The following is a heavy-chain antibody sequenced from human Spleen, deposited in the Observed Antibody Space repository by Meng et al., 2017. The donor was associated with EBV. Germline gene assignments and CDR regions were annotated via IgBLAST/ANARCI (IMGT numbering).Heavy chain of an antibody. Sequence: QVQVVQSGAEGKKPRSSVKGPCRTSGGTFRSDAVSWVRQAPGQGLEWMGGLIPMSDAPHYAQKFQGRVTMTADESTSTHYMDLTGLRSDDTAVYYCASESGRGFTPDYWGQGTLVTVSS. V-gene: IGHV1-69*01. CDR1: GGTFRSDA. J-gene: IGHJ4*02. CDR2: LIPMSDAP. CDR3: ASESGRGFTPDY. D-gene: IGHD3-10*01.